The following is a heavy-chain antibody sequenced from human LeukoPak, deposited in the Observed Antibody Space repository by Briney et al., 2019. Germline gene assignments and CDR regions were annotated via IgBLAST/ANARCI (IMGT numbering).Heavy chain of an antibody. J-gene: IGHJ4*02. D-gene: IGHD3-10*01. CDR1: GYTFTCYY. Sequence: ASVKVSCKASGYTFTCYYMHWVRQAPGQGLEWMGRINPNSGGTNYAQKFQGRVTMTRDTSISTAYMELSRLRSDDTAVYYCARDFPSADMVRGVILNLIDYWGQGTLVTVSS. V-gene: IGHV1-2*06. CDR3: ARDFPSADMVRGVILNLIDY. CDR2: INPNSGGT.